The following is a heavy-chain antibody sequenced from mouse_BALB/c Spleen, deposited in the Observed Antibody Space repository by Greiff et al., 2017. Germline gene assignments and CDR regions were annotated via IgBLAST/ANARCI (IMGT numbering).Heavy chain of an antibody. CDR2: ISYSGST. J-gene: IGHJ2*01. V-gene: IGHV3-2*02. CDR3: ARGGIYYGHY. Sequence: EVKLQESGPGLVKPSQSLSLTCTVTGYSITSDYAWNWIRQFPGNKLEWMGYISYSGSTSYNPSLKSRISITRDTSKNQFFLQLNSVNTEDTATYYCARGGIYYGHYWGQGTTLTVSS. CDR1: GYSITSDYA. D-gene: IGHD1-1*01.